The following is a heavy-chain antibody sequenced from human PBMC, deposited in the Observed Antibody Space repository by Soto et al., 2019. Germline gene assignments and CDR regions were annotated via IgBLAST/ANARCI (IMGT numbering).Heavy chain of an antibody. CDR3: ARVNSQQQLPFDY. CDR2: IYYSGST. V-gene: IGHV4-61*01. D-gene: IGHD6-13*01. J-gene: IGHJ4*02. Sequence: KPSETLSLTCTVSGGSVSSGSYYWSWIRQPPGKGLEWIGYIYYSGSTNYNPSLKSRVTISVDTSKNQFSLKLSSVTAADTAVYYCARVNSQQQLPFDYWGQGTLVTVSS. CDR1: GGSVSSGSYY.